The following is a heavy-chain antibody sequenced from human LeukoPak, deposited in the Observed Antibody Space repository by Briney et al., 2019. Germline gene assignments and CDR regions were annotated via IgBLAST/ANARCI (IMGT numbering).Heavy chain of an antibody. J-gene: IGHJ4*02. D-gene: IGHD3-9*01. V-gene: IGHV3-9*01. CDR2: ISWNSGSI. Sequence: PGGSLRLSCAASGFTFSSYAMHWVRQAPGKGLEWVSGISWNSGSIGYADSVMGRFTISRDNAKNSLYLQMNSLRAEDTALYYCAKDRYFDWLTPFDYWGQGTLVTVSS. CDR3: AKDRYFDWLTPFDY. CDR1: GFTFSSYA.